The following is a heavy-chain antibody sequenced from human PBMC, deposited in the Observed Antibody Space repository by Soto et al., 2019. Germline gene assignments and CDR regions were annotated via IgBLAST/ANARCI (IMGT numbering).Heavy chain of an antibody. CDR2: ISYTGRT. CDR3: AREWGLLPYYVLNV. Sequence: PSETLSLTCIVSGDSVTSGSYYWTWLRQPPGKGLEWIGYISYTGRTKYNPSLQSRVTISVDTSKNDFSLNLSSVTAADTTVYFCAREWGLLPYYVLNVWVHGTAVTVS. CDR1: GDSVTSGSYY. J-gene: IGHJ6*02. V-gene: IGHV4-61*03. D-gene: IGHD7-27*01.